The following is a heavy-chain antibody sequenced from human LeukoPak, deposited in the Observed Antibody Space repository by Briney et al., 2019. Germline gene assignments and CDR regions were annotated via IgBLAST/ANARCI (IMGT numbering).Heavy chain of an antibody. CDR1: GYTFTGYY. Sequence: GASVKVSCKASGYTFTGYYMHWVRQAPGQGLEWMGWINPNSGGTNYAQKFQGRVTMTRDTSISTACMELSRLRSDDTAVYYCARGAAGYYYYMDVWGKGTTVTVSS. V-gene: IGHV1-2*02. CDR2: INPNSGGT. CDR3: ARGAAGYYYYMDV. J-gene: IGHJ6*03. D-gene: IGHD6-25*01.